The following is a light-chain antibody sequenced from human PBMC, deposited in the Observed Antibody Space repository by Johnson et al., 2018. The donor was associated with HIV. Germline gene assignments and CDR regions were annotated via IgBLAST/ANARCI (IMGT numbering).Light chain of an antibody. Sequence: QSVLTQPPSVSAAPGQKVTISCSGSNSNIGNNYVSWYQHLPGTTPKLLIYENDKRPSGIPDRFSGSKSGTSATLGITGLQTGDEAAYYCGTWNSSLSAHNYVFGTGTKVTVL. CDR2: END. CDR1: NSNIGNNY. V-gene: IGLV1-51*02. CDR3: GTWNSSLSAHNYV. J-gene: IGLJ1*01.